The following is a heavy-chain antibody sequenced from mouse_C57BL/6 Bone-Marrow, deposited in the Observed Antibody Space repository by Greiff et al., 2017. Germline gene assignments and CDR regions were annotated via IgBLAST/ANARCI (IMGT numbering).Heavy chain of an antibody. CDR1: GFTFTDYY. Sequence: EVQLQQSGPVLVKPGPSVKISCKASGFTFTDYYMHWVKQSHGKSLEWIGLVYPYTGGTSYNQKFKGKATLTVDTASSTDYMELNSMTSEDSAVYYCARVITTVGGAMDYWGQGTSVTVSS. D-gene: IGHD1-1*01. V-gene: IGHV1-36*01. CDR2: VYPYTGGT. J-gene: IGHJ4*01. CDR3: ARVITTVGGAMDY.